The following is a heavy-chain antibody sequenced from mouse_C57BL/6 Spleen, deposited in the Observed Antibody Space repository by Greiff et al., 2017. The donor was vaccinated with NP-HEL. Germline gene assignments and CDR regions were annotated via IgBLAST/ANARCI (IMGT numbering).Heavy chain of an antibody. J-gene: IGHJ3*01. CDR2: IYPGDGDT. CDR3: ARDYGSSYVPWFAY. Sequence: VKLQQSGPELVKPGASVKISCKASGYAFSSSWMNWVKQRPGKGLEWIGRIYPGDGDTNYNGKFKGKATLTADKSSSTAYMQLSSLTSEDSAVYFCARDYGSSYVPWFAYWGQGTLVTVSA. V-gene: IGHV1-82*01. D-gene: IGHD1-1*01. CDR1: GYAFSSSW.